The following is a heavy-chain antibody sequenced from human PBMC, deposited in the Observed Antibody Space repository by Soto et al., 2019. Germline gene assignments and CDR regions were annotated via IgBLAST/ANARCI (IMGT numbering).Heavy chain of an antibody. Sequence: TLSLTCTVSGGSISSGGYYWSWIRQHPVKGLEWIGYIYYSGSTYYNPSLKSRVTISVDTSKNQFSLKLSSVTAADTAVYYCARGITIFGVVTPRWFDPWGQGPLVTVSS. J-gene: IGHJ5*02. CDR3: ARGITIFGVVTPRWFDP. D-gene: IGHD3-3*01. CDR1: GGSISSGGYY. V-gene: IGHV4-31*03. CDR2: IYYSGST.